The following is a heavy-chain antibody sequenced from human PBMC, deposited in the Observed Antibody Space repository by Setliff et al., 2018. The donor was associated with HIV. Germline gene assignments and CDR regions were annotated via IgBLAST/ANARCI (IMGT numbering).Heavy chain of an antibody. J-gene: IGHJ4*02. CDR2: IYTSGST. Sequence: SETLSLTCTVSGGSISSGSYYWSWIRQPAGKGLEWIGHIYTSGSTNYNPSLKSRVTISVDTFKNQFSLKLSSVTAADTAVYYCARIYDYGSYYFDYWGQGTLVTVSS. CDR1: GGSISSGSYY. D-gene: IGHD3-10*01. V-gene: IGHV4-61*09. CDR3: ARIYDYGSYYFDY.